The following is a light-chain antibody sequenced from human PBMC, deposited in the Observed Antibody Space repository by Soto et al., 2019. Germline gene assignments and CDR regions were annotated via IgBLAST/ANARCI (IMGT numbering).Light chain of an antibody. V-gene: IGLV1-40*01. CDR2: GNS. CDR3: QSYDGSLSAL. Sequence: QSVLTQPPSVSGAPGQRVTISCTGSSSNIGAGYDVHWYQQLPGTAPKLLIYGNSNRPSGVPDRFSGSKSVTSASLAITGLQAEFVADEYRQSYDGSLSALFGGGTTLTVL. CDR1: SSNIGAGYD. J-gene: IGLJ3*02.